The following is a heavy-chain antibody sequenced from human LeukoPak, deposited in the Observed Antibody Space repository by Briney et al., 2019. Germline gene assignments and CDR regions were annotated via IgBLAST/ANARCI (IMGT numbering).Heavy chain of an antibody. V-gene: IGHV3-23*01. CDR2: ISGSGGST. D-gene: IGHD5-24*01. J-gene: IGHJ4*02. CDR3: AKDPRVGSRVATPCH. CDR1: GFTFSSYA. Sequence: GGSLRLSCAASGFTFSSYAMSWARQAPGKGLEWVSAISGSGGSTYYADSVKGRFTISRDNSKSTLFLQMNSLRAEDTAVYYCAKDPRVGSRVATPCHWGQGTLVTVSS.